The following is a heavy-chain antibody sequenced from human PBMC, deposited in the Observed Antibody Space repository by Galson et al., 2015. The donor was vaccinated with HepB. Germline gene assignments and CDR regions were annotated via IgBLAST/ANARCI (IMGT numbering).Heavy chain of an antibody. CDR2: ISSDGITT. Sequence: SLRLSCAASGFTFSSYWMHWVRQGPGKGLVWVARISSDGITTSYADSVKGRFTISRDNAEKSLFLQLNSLRVEDTALYYCAAQHPAYCGGDCPQFDYWGQGTLVTVSS. D-gene: IGHD2-21*02. J-gene: IGHJ4*02. CDR1: GFTFSSYW. V-gene: IGHV3-74*01. CDR3: AAQHPAYCGGDCPQFDY.